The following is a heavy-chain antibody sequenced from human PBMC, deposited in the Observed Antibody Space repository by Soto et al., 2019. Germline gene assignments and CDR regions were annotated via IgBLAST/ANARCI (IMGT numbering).Heavy chain of an antibody. D-gene: IGHD4-4*01. V-gene: IGHV4-4*08. J-gene: IGHJ6*02. Sequence: PSETLSLTCTVSGGSINNYYWSWIRQPPGKGLEWIGYIHYSGSTNYNPSLKSRVTISVDTSKNQFSLKLSSVTAADTAVYYCARDRYSNYGDYYYGMDVWGQGTTVTVSS. CDR2: IHYSGST. CDR1: GGSINNYY. CDR3: ARDRYSNYGDYYYGMDV.